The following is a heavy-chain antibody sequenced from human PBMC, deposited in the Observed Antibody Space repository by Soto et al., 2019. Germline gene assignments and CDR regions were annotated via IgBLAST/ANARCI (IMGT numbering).Heavy chain of an antibody. CDR1: DPSFSYHW. D-gene: IGHD2-21*02. CDR2: INGDASST. CDR3: ATDPVAVTGSFIDS. V-gene: IGHV3-74*01. J-gene: IGHJ4*02. Sequence: GGSLRLSCVASDPSFSYHWVHWVRQSPGEGLVWVSRINGDASSTAYAAAVRGRFTVSRDSSKKTAYLQMNSLRGDDTAVYFCATDPVAVTGSFIDSWGQGTLVTVSS.